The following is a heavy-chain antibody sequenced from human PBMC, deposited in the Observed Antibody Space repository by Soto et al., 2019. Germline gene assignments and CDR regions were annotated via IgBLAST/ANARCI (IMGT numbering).Heavy chain of an antibody. Sequence: EEQVVESGGGLVKPGGSLRLSCAVSGFIFSNAWMSWVRQAPGKGLEWVGRIKSRPYGGTTDYAAPVKGRFTISRDDSNNPLYLQMNSLKTEDTAVYYCIARVGFSDFDYWGQGTLVTV. CDR3: IARVGFSDFDY. CDR1: GFIFSNAW. J-gene: IGHJ4*02. CDR2: IKSRPYGGTT. D-gene: IGHD3-10*01. V-gene: IGHV3-15*01.